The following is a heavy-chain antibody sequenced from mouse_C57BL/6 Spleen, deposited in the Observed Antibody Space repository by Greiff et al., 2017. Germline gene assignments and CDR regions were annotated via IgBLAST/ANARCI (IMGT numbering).Heavy chain of an antibody. J-gene: IGHJ4*01. V-gene: IGHV1-85*01. CDR2: IYPRDGST. D-gene: IGHD1-1*01. Sequence: QVQLQQSGPELVKPGASVKLSCKASGYTFTSYDINWVKQRPGQGLEWIGWIYPRDGSTKYNEKFKGKATLTVDTSSSTAYMELHSLTSDDSAVYFCARRDYSYGIRYYYAMDYWGQGTSVTVSS. CDR3: ARRDYSYGIRYYYAMDY. CDR1: GYTFTSYD.